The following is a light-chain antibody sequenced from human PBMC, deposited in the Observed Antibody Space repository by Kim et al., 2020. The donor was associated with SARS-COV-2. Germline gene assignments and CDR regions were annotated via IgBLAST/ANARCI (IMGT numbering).Light chain of an antibody. CDR1: QNINSY. J-gene: IGKJ5*01. Sequence: DIRMTQSPSSLSAFVGDRVNMTCRASQNINSYLNWYRHRPGDAPELLIYGAATLQRGVPSRFSGGGSGTDFTLTISSLQPEDFATYYCQQSYRSPCTFGQGTRLEIK. V-gene: IGKV1-39*01. CDR2: GAA. CDR3: QQSYRSPCT.